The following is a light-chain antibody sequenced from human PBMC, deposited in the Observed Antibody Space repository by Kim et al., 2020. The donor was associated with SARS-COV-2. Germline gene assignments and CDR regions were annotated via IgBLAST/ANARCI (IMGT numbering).Light chain of an antibody. CDR1: QSVSSY. CDR2: DAS. J-gene: IGKJ4*01. CDR3: QQRSPLT. Sequence: EIVLTQSPATLSLSPGERATLYCRASQSVSSYLAWYQQKSGQAPRLLIYDASNRATGIPARFSGSGSGTDFTLTISSLEPEDFAVYYCQQRSPLTFGGGTKVDIK. V-gene: IGKV3-11*01.